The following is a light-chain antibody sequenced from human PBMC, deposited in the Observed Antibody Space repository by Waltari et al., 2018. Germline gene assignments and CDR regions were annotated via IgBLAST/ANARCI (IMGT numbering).Light chain of an antibody. CDR2: QDN. CDR3: QTYDGTTIL. V-gene: IGLV3-1*01. J-gene: IGLJ2*01. Sequence: WYQQRPRQSLGFGICQDNSRPSVIPERFSGSGSGTTATLTISGTQVGDEADYYCQTYDGTTILFGGGTKLTVL.